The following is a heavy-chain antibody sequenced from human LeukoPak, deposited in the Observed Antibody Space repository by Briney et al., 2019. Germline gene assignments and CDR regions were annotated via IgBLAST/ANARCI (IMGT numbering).Heavy chain of an antibody. Sequence: SETLSLTCTVSGGSISSYYWSWIRQPPGKGLEWIGYTYYSGSTNYNPSLKSRVTISVDTSKNQFSLKLSSVTAADTAVYYCARGTYYDFWSANRHFDYWGQGTLVTVSS. V-gene: IGHV4-59*01. CDR3: ARGTYYDFWSANRHFDY. D-gene: IGHD3-3*01. CDR1: GGSISSYY. CDR2: TYYSGST. J-gene: IGHJ4*02.